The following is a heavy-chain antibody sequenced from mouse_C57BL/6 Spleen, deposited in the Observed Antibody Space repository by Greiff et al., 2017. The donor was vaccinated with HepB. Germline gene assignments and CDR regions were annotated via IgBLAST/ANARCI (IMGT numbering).Heavy chain of an antibody. CDR1: GFTFTDYY. CDR2: IRNKANGYTT. Sequence: EVMLVESGGGLVQPGGSLSLSCAASGFTFTDYYMSWVRQPPGKALEWLGFIRNKANGYTTEYSASVKGRFTISRDNSQSILYLQMHALRAEDSATYYCARYYYYGSRYFDVWGTGTTVTVSS. V-gene: IGHV7-3*01. CDR3: ARYYYYGSRYFDV. J-gene: IGHJ1*03. D-gene: IGHD1-1*01.